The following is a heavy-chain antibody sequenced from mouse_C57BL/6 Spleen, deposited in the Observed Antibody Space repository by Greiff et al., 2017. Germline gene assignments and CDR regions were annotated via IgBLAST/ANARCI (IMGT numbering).Heavy chain of an antibody. J-gene: IGHJ4*01. Sequence: QVQLQQPGAELVKPGASVKLSCKASGYTFTSYWMQWVNQRPGQGLEWIGEIDPSDSYTNYNQKFKGKATLTVDTSSSTTYMQLSSLTSEDSAVYYCARPVTGYYAMDDWGQGTSVTVSS. CDR1: GYTFTSYW. D-gene: IGHD2-1*01. V-gene: IGHV1-50*01. CDR2: IDPSDSYT. CDR3: ARPVTGYYAMDD.